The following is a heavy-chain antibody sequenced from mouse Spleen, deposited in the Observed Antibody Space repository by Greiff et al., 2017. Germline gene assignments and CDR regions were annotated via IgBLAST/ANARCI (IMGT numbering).Heavy chain of an antibody. CDR3: ARHGDYLAWFAY. V-gene: IGHV5-12*01. D-gene: IGHD1-1*01. Sequence: EVKLVESGGGLVKPGGSLKLSCAASGFTFSDYYMYWVRQTPEKRLEWVAYISNGGGSTYYPDTVKGRFTISRDNAKNTLYLQMSRLKSEDTAMYYCARHGDYLAWFAYWGQGTLVTVSA. CDR1: GFTFSDYY. J-gene: IGHJ3*01. CDR2: ISNGGGST.